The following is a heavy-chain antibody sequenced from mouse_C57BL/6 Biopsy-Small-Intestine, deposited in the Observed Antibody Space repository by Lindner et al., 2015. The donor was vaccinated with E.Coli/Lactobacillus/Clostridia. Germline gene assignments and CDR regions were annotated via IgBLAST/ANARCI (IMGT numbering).Heavy chain of an antibody. Sequence: VQLQESGAELVRPGASVKLSCTASGFDIKDDYMHWVKQRPEQGLEWIGWIGPESGVSEYASKFQGKATITADTSSNTAYLQVSSLTSEDTAVYYCTTGRNYYFDYWGQGTTLTVSS. V-gene: IGHV14-4*01. CDR2: IGPESGVS. CDR3: TTGRNYYFDY. J-gene: IGHJ2*01. CDR1: GFDIKDDY.